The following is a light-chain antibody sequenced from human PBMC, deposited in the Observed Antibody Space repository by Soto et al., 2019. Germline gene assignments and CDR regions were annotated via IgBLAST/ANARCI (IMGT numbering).Light chain of an antibody. V-gene: IGKV3-20*01. CDR2: GEY. CDR3: KPYGTSPRT. Sequence: EILLTQSIGTMSLSPGSRSTPSRMATESVSSNYLAWYQQKPGQATRVLIYGEYIRATGIKDRFSGSGSETDFTLTISRMEPEDFAVYYCKPYGTSPRTFGQLPKVDIK. J-gene: IGKJ1*01. CDR1: ESVSSNY.